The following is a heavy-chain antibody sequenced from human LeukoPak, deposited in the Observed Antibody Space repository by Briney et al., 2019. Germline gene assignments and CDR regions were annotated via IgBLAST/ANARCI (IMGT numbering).Heavy chain of an antibody. V-gene: IGHV3-21*04. J-gene: IGHJ4*02. D-gene: IGHD3-10*01. CDR1: GFTFSSYS. CDR3: ARAYYYGSGSYPPPYYFDY. CDR2: ISSSSSYI. Sequence: GGSLRLSCAASGFTFSSYSMNWVRQAPGKGLEWVSSISSSSSYIYYADSVKGRFTISRDNAKNSLYLQMNSLRAEDTAVYYCARAYYYGSGSYPPPYYFDYWGQGTLVTVSS.